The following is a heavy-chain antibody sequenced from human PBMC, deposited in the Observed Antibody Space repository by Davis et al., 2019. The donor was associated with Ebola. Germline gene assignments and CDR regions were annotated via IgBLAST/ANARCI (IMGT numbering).Heavy chain of an antibody. Sequence: GGSLRLSCAASGFVFSSYVMSWVRRAPGKGLEWVSAISGSGGSTYYADSVKGRFTISRDNSKNTLYLQMNSLRAEDTAVYYCVSLVVTAITPFDYWGQGTLVTVSS. V-gene: IGHV3-23*01. J-gene: IGHJ4*02. CDR1: GFVFSSYV. CDR3: VSLVVTAITPFDY. CDR2: ISGSGGST. D-gene: IGHD2-21*02.